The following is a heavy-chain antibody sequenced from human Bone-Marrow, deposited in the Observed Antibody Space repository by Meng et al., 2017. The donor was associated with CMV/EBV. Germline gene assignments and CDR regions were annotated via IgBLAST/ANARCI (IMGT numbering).Heavy chain of an antibody. V-gene: IGHV4-61*05. CDR3: ARGGHSSGWYPP. D-gene: IGHD6-19*01. J-gene: IGHJ5*02. CDR2: LYYSGST. CDR1: GDSISSSRYY. Sequence: GSLRLSCTVSGDSISSSRYYWGWIRQPPGKALEWIGYLYYSGSTNYNPSLKSRVTISVDTSKNQFSLKLSAVTAADTAVYYCARGGHSSGWYPPWGQGTLVTVSS.